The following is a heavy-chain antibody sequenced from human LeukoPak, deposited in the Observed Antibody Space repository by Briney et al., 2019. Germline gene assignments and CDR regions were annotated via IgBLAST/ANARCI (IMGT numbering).Heavy chain of an antibody. Sequence: PGGSLRLSCAASGFTFSSYSMNWVRQAPGKGLEWVSYISSSSSTIYYADSVKGRFTISRDNAKNSLYLQMNSLRAEDTAVYYCARDSITGTEYYYYYYGMDVWGQGTTVTVSS. CDR2: ISSSSSTI. CDR3: ARDSITGTEYYYYYYGMDV. V-gene: IGHV3-48*04. J-gene: IGHJ6*02. D-gene: IGHD1-20*01. CDR1: GFTFSSYS.